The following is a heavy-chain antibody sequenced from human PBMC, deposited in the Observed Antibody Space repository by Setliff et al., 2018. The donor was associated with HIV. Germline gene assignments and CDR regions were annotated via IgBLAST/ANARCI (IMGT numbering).Heavy chain of an antibody. CDR3: ARDHRLPGVQPPYWYFDL. V-gene: IGHV4-34*01. D-gene: IGHD3-10*01. J-gene: IGHJ2*01. Sequence: SETLSLTCAVFGESFSNYRWNWFRQPPGGGLEWIGEINHSGNTDYNSSLKSRVTISVDTSKKQFSLEMRSLTAADTAVYYCARDHRLPGVQPPYWYFDLWGRGTLVTVSS. CDR2: INHSGNT. CDR1: GESFSNYR.